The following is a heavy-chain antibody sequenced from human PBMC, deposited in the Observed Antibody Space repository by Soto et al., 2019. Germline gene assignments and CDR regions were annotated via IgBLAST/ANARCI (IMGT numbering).Heavy chain of an antibody. CDR1: RYIFTAYF. D-gene: IGHD1-1*01. CDR3: ASHDPGARFDP. V-gene: IGHV1-2*02. J-gene: IGHJ5*02. Sequence: QVQLVQSGAAVKKPGASVKVSCKAPRYIFTAYFMHWVRQAPGQGLELMGWINPNNGATHYGLSFQGRVTMTRDTSISTAYMELSSLRSDDTAVYYCASHDPGARFDPWGQGTLVFVSS. CDR2: INPNNGAT.